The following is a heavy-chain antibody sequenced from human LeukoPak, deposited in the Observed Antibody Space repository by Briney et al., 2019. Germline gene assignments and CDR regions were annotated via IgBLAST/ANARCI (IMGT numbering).Heavy chain of an antibody. CDR3: AGSIHY. J-gene: IGHJ4*02. CDR1: GFSFSNSY. CDR2: ISSDGSIT. Sequence: GGSLRLSCAASGFSFSNSYMHWVRQGPGRGLMWVSRISSDGSITNYADSVKGRFIISRDNAKNTVYLQMTSLRAEDTAVYYCAGSIHYWGQGTLVTVSP. V-gene: IGHV3-74*01.